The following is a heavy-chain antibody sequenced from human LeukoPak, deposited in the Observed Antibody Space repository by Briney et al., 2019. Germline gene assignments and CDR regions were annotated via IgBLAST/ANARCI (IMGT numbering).Heavy chain of an antibody. CDR2: IKQDGSET. Sequence: GGSLRLSCAASRFTLSNYWMSWVRQAPGKGLEWVANIKQDGSETYYVDSVKGRFTISRDNAKNSLSLQMNSLRAEDTAVYYCARGGMVRGVTQSYYYYGMDVWGQGTTVTVSS. J-gene: IGHJ6*02. V-gene: IGHV3-7*01. CDR1: RFTLSNYW. CDR3: ARGGMVRGVTQSYYYYGMDV. D-gene: IGHD3-10*01.